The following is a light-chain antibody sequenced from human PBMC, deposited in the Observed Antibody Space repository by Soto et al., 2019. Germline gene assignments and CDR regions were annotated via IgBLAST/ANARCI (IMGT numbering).Light chain of an antibody. CDR3: QQFQSYALT. CDR2: DAS. CDR1: QGISNA. J-gene: IGKJ4*01. Sequence: AIQLSQSPSSLSASVGDRVTITCRASQGISNALAWYQHKPGRAPRLLIYDASSLQSGVSSRFSGSGSGTDFTLTISSLQPEDFATYYCQQFQSYALTFGGGTKLEIK. V-gene: IGKV1-13*02.